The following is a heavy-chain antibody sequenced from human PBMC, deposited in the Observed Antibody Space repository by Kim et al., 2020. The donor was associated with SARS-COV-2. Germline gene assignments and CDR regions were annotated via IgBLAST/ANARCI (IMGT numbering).Heavy chain of an antibody. CDR1: GFTFSSYA. D-gene: IGHD6-19*01. CDR2: ISGSGGST. Sequence: GGSLRLSCAASGFTFSSYAMSWVRQAPGKGLEWVSAISGSGGSTYYADSVKGRFTISRDNSKNTLYLQMNSLRAEDTAVYYCAKDGGEEQWLVPVYYGMDVWGQGTTVTVSS. J-gene: IGHJ6*02. V-gene: IGHV3-23*01. CDR3: AKDGGEEQWLVPVYYGMDV.